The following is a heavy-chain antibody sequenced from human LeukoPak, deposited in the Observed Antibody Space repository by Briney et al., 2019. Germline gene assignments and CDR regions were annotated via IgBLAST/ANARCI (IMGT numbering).Heavy chain of an antibody. D-gene: IGHD4-17*01. V-gene: IGHV3-30-3*02. CDR3: AKLQSDGLRTYYGMDV. J-gene: IGHJ6*02. CDR2: ISYDGSNK. Sequence: GGSLRLSCAASGFTFSSYAMHWVRQAPGKGLEWVAVISYDGSNKYYADSVKGRFTISRDNSKNTLYLQMNSLRAEDTAVYYCAKLQSDGLRTYYGMDVWGQGTTATVSS. CDR1: GFTFSSYA.